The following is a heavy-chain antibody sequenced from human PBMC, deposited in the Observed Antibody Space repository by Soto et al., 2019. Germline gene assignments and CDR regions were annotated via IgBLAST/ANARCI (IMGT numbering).Heavy chain of an antibody. J-gene: IGHJ5*02. Sequence: SETLSLTCTVSGGSISSSSYYWGWIRQPPGKGLEWIGSIYYSGSTYYNPSLKSRVTISVDTSKNQFSLKLSSVTAADTAVYYCARGILWFGELADYNWFDPLGQGTLVTVS. CDR2: IYYSGST. CDR3: ARGILWFGELADYNWFDP. D-gene: IGHD3-10*01. CDR1: GGSISSSSYY. V-gene: IGHV4-39*01.